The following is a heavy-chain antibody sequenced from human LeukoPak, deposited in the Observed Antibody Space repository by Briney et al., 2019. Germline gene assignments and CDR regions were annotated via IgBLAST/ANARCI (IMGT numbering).Heavy chain of an antibody. J-gene: IGHJ3*02. D-gene: IGHD2-8*01. CDR1: GGSFSGYY. Sequence: SESLSLTCAVYGGSFSGYYWSWIRQPPGKGLEWIGEINHSGSTNYNPSLKSRVTISVDTSKNQFSLKLSSVTAADTAVYYCASSEDCTNGVCYFDDAFDIWGQGTMVTVSS. CDR2: INHSGST. CDR3: ASSEDCTNGVCYFDDAFDI. V-gene: IGHV4-34*01.